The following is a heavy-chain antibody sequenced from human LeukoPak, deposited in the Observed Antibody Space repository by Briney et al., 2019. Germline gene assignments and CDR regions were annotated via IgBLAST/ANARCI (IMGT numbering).Heavy chain of an antibody. J-gene: IGHJ4*02. D-gene: IGHD2-21*01. CDR3: ARHGDYCFDL. CDR1: GFTFSRSW. CDR2: IKQDGTSK. V-gene: IGHV3-7*02. Sequence: GGSLRLSCAASGFTFSRSWMGWVRQAPGKGLERVANIKQDGTSKYYVDSVMGRFTISRDNAENSVYLQMNSLSAGDTAVYYCARHGDYCFDLWGPGTRVTVSS.